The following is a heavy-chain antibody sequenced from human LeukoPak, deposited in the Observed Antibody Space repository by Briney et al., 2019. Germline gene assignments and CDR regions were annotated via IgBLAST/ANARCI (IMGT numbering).Heavy chain of an antibody. D-gene: IGHD1-14*01. CDR3: ARVPYNWNHVGHY. V-gene: IGHV3-48*04. CDR2: ISSSSSTI. Sequence: GGSLRLSCAASGFTFSSYSMNWVRQAPGKGLEWVAYISSSSSTIYYADSVKGRFTISRDNAKNSLYLQMNSLRAEDTAVYYGARVPYNWNHVGHYWGQPTLVTAPS. CDR1: GFTFSSYS. J-gene: IGHJ4*02.